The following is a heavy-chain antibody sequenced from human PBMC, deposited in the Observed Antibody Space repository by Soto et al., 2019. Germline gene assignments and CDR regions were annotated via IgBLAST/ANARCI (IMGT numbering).Heavy chain of an antibody. CDR2: IAYDGTIK. CDR3: ARDKIKGAPDYLDS. CDR1: GFNFSANA. Sequence: GGSLRLSCAASGFNFSANAMHWVRQAPGKGLEWVAVIAYDGTIKIYRDSVKGRFTISRDDSKSTLYLQMNSLRPEDTAVYYCARDKIKGAPDYLDSWGQGTLVTVSS. J-gene: IGHJ4*02. D-gene: IGHD1-26*01. V-gene: IGHV3-30-3*01.